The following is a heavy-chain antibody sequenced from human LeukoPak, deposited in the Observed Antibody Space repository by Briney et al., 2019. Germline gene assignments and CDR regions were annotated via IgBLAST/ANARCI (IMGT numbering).Heavy chain of an antibody. CDR3: ATGSFDGDAMDV. Sequence: ASVKVSCKVSGNTLSELSMHWVRQAPGKGLEWMGRFDPEDGETIYAQKFQGRVTLTEDTSTDTAYVELGSLRSEDTAVYYCATGSFDGDAMDVWGQGTMVTVSS. V-gene: IGHV1-24*01. CDR1: GNTLSELS. CDR2: FDPEDGET. J-gene: IGHJ6*02. D-gene: IGHD2-15*01.